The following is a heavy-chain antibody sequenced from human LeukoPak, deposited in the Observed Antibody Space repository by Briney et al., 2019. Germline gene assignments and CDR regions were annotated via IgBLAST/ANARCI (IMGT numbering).Heavy chain of an antibody. J-gene: IGHJ3*02. CDR1: GYSFTSYW. V-gene: IGHV5-51*01. CDR2: IYPGDSDT. CDR3: ARQREYSSSPEAFDI. Sequence: PGESLKIFCKGSGYSFTSYWIGWVRQMPGKGLEWMGIIYPGDSDTRYSPSFQGQVTISADKSISTAYLQWSSLKASDTAMYYCARQREYSSSPEAFDIWGQGTMVTVSS. D-gene: IGHD6-6*01.